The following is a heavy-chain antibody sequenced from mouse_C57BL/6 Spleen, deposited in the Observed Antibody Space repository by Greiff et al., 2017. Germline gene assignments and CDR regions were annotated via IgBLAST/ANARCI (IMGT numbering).Heavy chain of an antibody. J-gene: IGHJ4*01. CDR2: IYPGSGST. D-gene: IGHD2-4*01. CDR1: GYTFTSYW. V-gene: IGHV1-55*01. CDR3: ARRGLRQGSYAMDY. Sequence: QVQLQQPGAELVKPGASVKMSCKASGYTFTSYWITWVKQRPGQGLEWIGDIYPGSGSTNYNEKFKSKATLTVDTSSSTAYMQLSSLTSEDSAVYYCARRGLRQGSYAMDYWGQGTSVTVSS.